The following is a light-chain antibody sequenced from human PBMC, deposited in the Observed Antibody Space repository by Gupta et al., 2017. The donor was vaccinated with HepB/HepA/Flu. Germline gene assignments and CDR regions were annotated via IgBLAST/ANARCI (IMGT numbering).Light chain of an antibody. CDR3: QQYYSTPCS. CDR1: QSVLYSSNNKNY. CDR2: RAS. Sequence: DIVMTPSPDSLAVSLGERATINCKSSQSVLYSSNNKNYLAWYQQKPGPPPKLLIYRASTRESGVPDRCSGSGSGKDFTLTISSLQAEDVAVYYCQQYYSTPCSFGQGTKLEIK. J-gene: IGKJ2*04. V-gene: IGKV4-1*01.